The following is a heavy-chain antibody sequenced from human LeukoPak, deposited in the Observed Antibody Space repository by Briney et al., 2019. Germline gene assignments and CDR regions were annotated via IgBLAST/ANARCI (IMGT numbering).Heavy chain of an antibody. CDR3: AGPTRYYYDSSGYYYLDAFDI. Sequence: GESLKISCKGSGYSFTSYWIGWVRQMPGKGLEWMGIIYPGDSDTRYSPSFQGQVTISADKSISTAYLQWSSLKASDTAMYYCAGPTRYYYDSSGYYYLDAFDIWGQGTMVTVSS. J-gene: IGHJ3*02. CDR2: IYPGDSDT. CDR1: GYSFTSYW. D-gene: IGHD3-22*01. V-gene: IGHV5-51*01.